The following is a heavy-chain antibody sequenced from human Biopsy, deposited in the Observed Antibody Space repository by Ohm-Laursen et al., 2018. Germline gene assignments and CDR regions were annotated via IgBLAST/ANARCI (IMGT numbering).Heavy chain of an antibody. CDR3: ARDRGYYSDRTVPGYFDL. J-gene: IGHJ2*01. Sequence: GTLSLTCTVSGDSISSYYWSWIRQPPGKGLEWIGYVYYTGSTDYNPSLQSRVTISVDTSKNHFSLRLRSVTPADTAIYYCARDRGYYSDRTVPGYFDLWGRGTLVTVSS. CDR2: VYYTGST. V-gene: IGHV4-59*01. D-gene: IGHD3-22*01. CDR1: GDSISSYY.